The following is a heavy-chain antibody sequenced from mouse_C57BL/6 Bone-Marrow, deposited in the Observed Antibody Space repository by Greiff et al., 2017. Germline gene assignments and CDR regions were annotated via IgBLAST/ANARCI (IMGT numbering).Heavy chain of an antibody. D-gene: IGHD2-4*01. V-gene: IGHV5-4*01. Sequence: EVNVVESGGGLVKPGGSLKLSCAASGFTFSSYAMSWVRQTPEKRLEWVATISDGGSYTYYPDNVKGRFTISRDNAKNNLYLQMSRLRSEDTAMYYCAREGGSMIAERGAWFAYWGQGTLVTVSA. J-gene: IGHJ3*01. CDR2: ISDGGSYT. CDR1: GFTFSSYA. CDR3: AREGGSMIAERGAWFAY.